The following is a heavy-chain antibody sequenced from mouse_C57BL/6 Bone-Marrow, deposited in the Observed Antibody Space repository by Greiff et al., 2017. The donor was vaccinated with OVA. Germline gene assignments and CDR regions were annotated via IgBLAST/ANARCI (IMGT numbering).Heavy chain of an antibody. D-gene: IGHD2-3*01. CDR2: IYPRDGST. J-gene: IGHJ3*01. CDR3: ARDGYYVTLFAY. Sequence: VKLMESDAELVKPGASVKISCKVSGYTFTDHTIHWMKQRPEQGLEWIGYIYPRDGSTKYNEKFKGKATLTVDTSSSTAYMQLSSLTSEDSAVYFCARDGYYVTLFAYWGQGTLVTVSA. V-gene: IGHV1-78*01. CDR1: GYTFTDHT.